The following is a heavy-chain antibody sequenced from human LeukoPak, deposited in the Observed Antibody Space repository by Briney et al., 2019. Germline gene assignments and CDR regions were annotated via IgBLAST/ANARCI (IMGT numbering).Heavy chain of an antibody. CDR2: ISVHNGNT. V-gene: IGHV1-18*01. CDR3: ARDRGDYYSSGSGH. CDR1: DYTFTTYG. J-gene: IGHJ4*02. Sequence: GASVKVSCKASDYTFTTYGISWVRQAPGQGLEWMGWISVHNGNTNYAQKFQGRVTMTTDTSTSTAYMELWGLRSDDTAVYFCARDRGDYYSSGSGHWGQGTLVTVSS. D-gene: IGHD3-10*01.